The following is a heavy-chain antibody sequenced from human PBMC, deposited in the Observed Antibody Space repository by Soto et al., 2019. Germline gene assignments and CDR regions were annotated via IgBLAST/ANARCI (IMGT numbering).Heavy chain of an antibody. J-gene: IGHJ4*02. D-gene: IGHD1-26*01. Sequence: QVQLQQWGAGLLKPSETLSLTCGVYGGSFTGYSWTWLRQSPRKGLEWIGQINHSGSAIYSPSLKSRVTIALLTSTNQFSLELNSVTAADTAVYYCARGLFSENFYSGGWYYFASLGQGTLVTVSS. CDR1: GGSFTGYS. CDR3: ARGLFSENFYSGGWYYFAS. CDR2: INHSGSA. V-gene: IGHV4-34*01.